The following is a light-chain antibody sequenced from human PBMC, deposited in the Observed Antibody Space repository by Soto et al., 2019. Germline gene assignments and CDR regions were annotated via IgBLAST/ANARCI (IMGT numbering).Light chain of an antibody. V-gene: IGKV3-15*01. CDR2: GAS. Sequence: EIVITQSPATLSVPPGERASLSCRASQSVSSNLAWYQQKPGQAPRLLIYGASTRATGIPARFSGSGSGTEFTLTISSLQSEDFAVYYCQQYNNLPLAFGQGTRLEIK. CDR1: QSVSSN. J-gene: IGKJ5*01. CDR3: QQYNNLPLA.